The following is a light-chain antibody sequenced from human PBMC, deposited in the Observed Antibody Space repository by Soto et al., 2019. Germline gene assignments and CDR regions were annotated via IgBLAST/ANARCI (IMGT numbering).Light chain of an antibody. CDR3: SSYTSSSGPAV. CDR1: SSDVGGYNY. Sequence: QSALTQPASVSGSPGQSITISCTGTSSDVGGYNYVSWYQQHPGKAPKLMIYEVSNRPSGVSNRFSGSKSGNTASLTISGLQHADEAAYYCSSYTSSSGPAVFGTGTKLTVL. V-gene: IGLV2-14*01. J-gene: IGLJ1*01. CDR2: EVS.